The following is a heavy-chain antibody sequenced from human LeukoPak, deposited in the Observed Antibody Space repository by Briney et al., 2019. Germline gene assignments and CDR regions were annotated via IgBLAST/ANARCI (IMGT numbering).Heavy chain of an antibody. J-gene: IGHJ3*02. CDR1: GFTFSSYA. V-gene: IGHV3-23*01. D-gene: IGHD3-22*01. Sequence: PGGSLRLSCAASGFTFSSYAMSWVRQAPGKGLEWVSAISGSGGSTYYADSVKGRFTISRDNSKNTLYLQMNSPRAEDTAVYYCAKDRYYYDSSGYYPDAFDIWGQGTMVTVSS. CDR3: AKDRYYYDSSGYYPDAFDI. CDR2: ISGSGGST.